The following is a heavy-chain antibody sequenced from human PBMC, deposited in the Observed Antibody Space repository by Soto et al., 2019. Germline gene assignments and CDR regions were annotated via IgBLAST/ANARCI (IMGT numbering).Heavy chain of an antibody. V-gene: IGHV3-33*01. J-gene: IGHJ4*02. Sequence: QVQLVESGGGLVQPGRSLRLSCAASGFTFSSYGMHWVRQAPGKGLEWVAVIWYDGSNKYYAYSVKGRFTISRDNCKNTLYQRMNRVRAEDTAVYYCARGGSMVRGVMARLYFDYWGQGTLVTVSS. D-gene: IGHD3-10*01. CDR1: GFTFSSYG. CDR3: ARGGSMVRGVMARLYFDY. CDR2: IWYDGSNK.